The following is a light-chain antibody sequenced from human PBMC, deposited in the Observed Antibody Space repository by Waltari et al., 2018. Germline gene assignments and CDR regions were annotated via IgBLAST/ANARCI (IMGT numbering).Light chain of an antibody. Sequence: ELVLTQSPDTLSLSPGERATLSCRASQSISNNYLAWYQAKPGQAPRLLIYAVSHRATGIPDRFSGGGSGTDFTLTISRLEPEDFAGYYCQQFGGSPKYTFGQGTKLEIK. V-gene: IGKV3-20*01. J-gene: IGKJ2*01. CDR2: AVS. CDR1: QSISNNY. CDR3: QQFGGSPKYT.